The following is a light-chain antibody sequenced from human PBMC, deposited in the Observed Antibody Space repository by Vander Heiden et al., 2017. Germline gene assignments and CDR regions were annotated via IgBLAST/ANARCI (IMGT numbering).Light chain of an antibody. V-gene: IGKV3-11*01. CDR3: QHRTNWPPIT. CDR1: QSLDTY. Sequence: EIVLTQSPATLPLSPGERATLSCRASQSLDTYLAWYQQKPGQAPRLLIYDASNRATGIPARFSGSGSGTDFTLTISSLEAEDFAVYYCQHRTNWPPITFGQGTRLEIK. CDR2: DAS. J-gene: IGKJ5*01.